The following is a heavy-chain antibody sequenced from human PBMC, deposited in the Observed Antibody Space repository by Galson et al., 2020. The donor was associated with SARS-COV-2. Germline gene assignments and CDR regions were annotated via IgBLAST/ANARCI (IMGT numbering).Heavy chain of an antibody. Sequence: AASVKVSCKSSGHTFTSYFMHWVRQAPGQGLEWMGIINPSGNTTLYAQKFQGRVTMTRDTSTRTVYMELSSLRSEDTAVYYCAREGPYSSSSEFASWGQGTPVTVST. V-gene: IGHV1-46*01. CDR3: AREGPYSSSSEFAS. CDR1: GHTFTSYF. D-gene: IGHD6-6*01. J-gene: IGHJ5*01. CDR2: INPSGNTT.